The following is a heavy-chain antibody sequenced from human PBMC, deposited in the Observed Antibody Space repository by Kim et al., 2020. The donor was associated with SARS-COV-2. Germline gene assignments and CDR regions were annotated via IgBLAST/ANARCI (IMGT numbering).Heavy chain of an antibody. D-gene: IGHD2-2*01. J-gene: IGHJ6*02. CDR3: ARDGSTSSPYYYYGMDV. V-gene: IGHV4-31*02. Sequence: KSRVTISVDTSKNQFSLKLSSVTAADTAVYYCARDGSTSSPYYYYGMDVWGQGTTVTVSS.